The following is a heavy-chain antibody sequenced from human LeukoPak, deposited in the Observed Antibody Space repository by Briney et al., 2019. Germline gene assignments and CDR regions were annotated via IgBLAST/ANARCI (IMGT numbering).Heavy chain of an antibody. Sequence: SETLSLTCAVYGGSFSGYYWSWIRQPPGKGLEWIGEINHSGSTNCNPSLKSRVTISVDTSKNQFSLKLSSVTAADTAVYYCARTRGLRWSYFDYWGQGTLVTVSS. J-gene: IGHJ4*02. CDR3: ARTRGLRWSYFDY. CDR2: INHSGST. V-gene: IGHV4-34*01. D-gene: IGHD4-23*01. CDR1: GGSFSGYY.